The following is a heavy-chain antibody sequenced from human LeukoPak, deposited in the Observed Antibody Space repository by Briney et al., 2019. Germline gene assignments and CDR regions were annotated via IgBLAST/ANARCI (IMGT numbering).Heavy chain of an antibody. CDR2: ISGSGGST. J-gene: IGHJ4*02. D-gene: IGHD2-2*01. CDR3: AKVLEYHEGSFDY. Sequence: GGSLRLSCAASGFTFSSYAMSWVRQAPGKGLEWVSAISGSGGSTYYADSVKGRSTISRDNSKNTLYLQMNSLRAEDTAVYYCAKVLEYHEGSFDYWGQGTLVTVSS. V-gene: IGHV3-23*01. CDR1: GFTFSSYA.